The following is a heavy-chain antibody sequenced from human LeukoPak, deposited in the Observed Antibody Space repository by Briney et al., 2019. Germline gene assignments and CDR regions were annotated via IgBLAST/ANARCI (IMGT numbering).Heavy chain of an antibody. CDR2: VYSSGAT. CDR1: DAYVTTYS. D-gene: IGHD3-10*01. CDR3: ARDHYGSGNYKAYFDY. Sequence: PSETLSLTCTVSDAYVTTYSWSWLRQPAGKGLEWIGRVYSSGATKYNPSLKSRVTISADTSKNQFSLKLPSVTAAHTPVYYCARDHYGSGNYKAYFDYWGHGIQVTVSS. V-gene: IGHV4-4*07. J-gene: IGHJ4*01.